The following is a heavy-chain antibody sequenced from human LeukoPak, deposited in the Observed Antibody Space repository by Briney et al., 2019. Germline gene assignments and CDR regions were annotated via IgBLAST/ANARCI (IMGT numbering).Heavy chain of an antibody. V-gene: IGHV3-74*01. CDR1: GFTFSSYW. CDR2: INSDGSST. Sequence: PGGSLRLSCAPSGFTFSSYWMHWVRQTPGKGLVWASRINSDGSSTTYADAVKGRFTISRDNARNTLYLQKNSLRPEDTAVYYCERDRHYTMDVWGQGTTVTVSS. J-gene: IGHJ6*02. CDR3: ERDRHYTMDV.